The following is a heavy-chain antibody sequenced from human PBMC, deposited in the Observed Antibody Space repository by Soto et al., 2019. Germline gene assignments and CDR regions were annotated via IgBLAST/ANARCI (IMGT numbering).Heavy chain of an antibody. CDR2: IYHTGTT. Sequence: ASETLSLTCTVSGGSINSGDYSWTWIRQPPGKGLEWIGYIYHTGTTYYNPSLKSRVTISVDTSKNQFSLKLSSVTAADTAVYYCAREPLDWGQGTLVTVSS. CDR3: AREPLD. V-gene: IGHV4-30-2*05. J-gene: IGHJ4*02. CDR1: GGSINSGDYS.